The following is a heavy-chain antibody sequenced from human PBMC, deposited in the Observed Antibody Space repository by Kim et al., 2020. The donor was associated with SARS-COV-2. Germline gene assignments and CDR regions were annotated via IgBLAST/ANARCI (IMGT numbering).Heavy chain of an antibody. CDR2: ISTNGGPT. CDR1: TFTFSTYA. V-gene: IGHV3-23*01. D-gene: IGHD2-2*02. J-gene: IGHJ6*02. CDR3: AKLMTTSFYSAMHV. Sequence: GGSLRLSCAASTFTFSTYAMSWVRQAPGKGLEWVSGISTNGGPTYYANSVKGRFSISRDDSKNTLYLQMHSLRADDTAVYYCAKLMTTSFYSAMHVWGQG.